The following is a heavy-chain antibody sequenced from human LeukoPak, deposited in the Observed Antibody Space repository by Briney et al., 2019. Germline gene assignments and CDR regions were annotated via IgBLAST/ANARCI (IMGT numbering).Heavy chain of an antibody. CDR2: IKYDSSDK. V-gene: IGHV3-7*01. CDR3: ARLMTEAGTYSYYFDN. J-gene: IGHJ4*02. D-gene: IGHD6-19*01. Sequence: PGGPLRLSCAASGFTFNNYWMIWVRQAPGKGLEWVADIKYDSSDKFYVDSVKGRFTISRDNAQSSVYLQMNSLRADDTAIYYCARLMTEAGTYSYYFDNWGQGALVTVSS. CDR1: GFTFNNYW.